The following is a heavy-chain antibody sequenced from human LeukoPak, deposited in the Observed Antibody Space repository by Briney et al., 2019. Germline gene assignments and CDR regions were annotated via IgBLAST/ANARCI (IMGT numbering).Heavy chain of an antibody. J-gene: IGHJ3*02. CDR2: ISDYNGHT. D-gene: IGHD3-22*01. V-gene: IGHV1-18*01. Sequence: ASVKVSCKTSGYTFTNYGLTWVRLAPGQRPEWMGWISDYNGHTNYAQKFQGRVTMSRDTSTTTAYMELRSLGSDDTAIYYCARSGHRRLHYDNLAFDMWGQGTLVTVSS. CDR1: GYTFTNYG. CDR3: ARSGHRRLHYDNLAFDM.